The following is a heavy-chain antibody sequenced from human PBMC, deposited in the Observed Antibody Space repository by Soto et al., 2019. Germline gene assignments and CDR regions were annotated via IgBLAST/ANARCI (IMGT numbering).Heavy chain of an antibody. CDR1: GGTFSSYA. CDR3: ARVFGGEPPIYYGMDV. Sequence: QVQLVQSGAEVKKPGSSVKVSCKASGGTFSSYAISWVRQAPGQGLEWMGGIIPIFGTANYAQKFQGRVTITADKSTSTAYMELSSLRSEDTAVYYCARVFGGEPPIYYGMDVWGQGTTVTVSS. V-gene: IGHV1-69*06. J-gene: IGHJ6*02. CDR2: IIPIFGTA. D-gene: IGHD3-10*01.